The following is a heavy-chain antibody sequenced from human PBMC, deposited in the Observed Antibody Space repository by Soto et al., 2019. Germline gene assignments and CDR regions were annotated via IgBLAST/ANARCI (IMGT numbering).Heavy chain of an antibody. Sequence: GGSLRLFCAASGFTFSSYAMSWVRQAPGKGLEWVSAISGSGGSTYYADSVKGRFTISRDNSKNTLYLQMNSLRAEDTAVYYCAKGRGSGWYFDYWGQGTLVTVSS. D-gene: IGHD6-19*01. V-gene: IGHV3-23*01. CDR2: ISGSGGST. CDR1: GFTFSSYA. J-gene: IGHJ4*02. CDR3: AKGRGSGWYFDY.